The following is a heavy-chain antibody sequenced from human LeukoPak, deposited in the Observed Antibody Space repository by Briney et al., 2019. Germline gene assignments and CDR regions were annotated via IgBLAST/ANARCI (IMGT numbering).Heavy chain of an antibody. D-gene: IGHD4-11*01. J-gene: IGHJ6*03. Sequence: ASVKVSCKASGYTFTGYYMHWVRQAPGQGLEWMGWINPNSGGTNYAQKFQGRVTMTRDTSISTAYMELSSLRSEDTAVYYCARGVDSNSKKYYYYYYMDVWGKGTTVTVSS. V-gene: IGHV1-2*02. CDR2: INPNSGGT. CDR1: GYTFTGYY. CDR3: ARGVDSNSKKYYYYYYMDV.